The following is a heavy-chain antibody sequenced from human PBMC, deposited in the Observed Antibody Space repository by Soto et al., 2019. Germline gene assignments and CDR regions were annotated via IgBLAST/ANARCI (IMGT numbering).Heavy chain of an antibody. CDR3: ARDRFIAAAGTGFDP. CDR2: ISAYNGNT. Sequence: GASVKVSCKASGYTFTSYGISWVRQAPGQGLEWMGWISAYNGNTNYAQKPQGRVTMTTDTSTSTAYMELRSLGSDDTAVYYCARDRFIAAAGTGFDPWGQGTLVTVSS. CDR1: GYTFTSYG. J-gene: IGHJ5*02. D-gene: IGHD6-13*01. V-gene: IGHV1-18*01.